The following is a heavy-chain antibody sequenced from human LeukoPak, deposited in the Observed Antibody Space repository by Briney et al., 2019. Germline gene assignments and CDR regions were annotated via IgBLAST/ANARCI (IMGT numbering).Heavy chain of an antibody. CDR3: ARDGYYYDSSGYYPEIDY. CDR2: ISSSSSTI. CDR1: GFTFSSYE. J-gene: IGHJ4*02. V-gene: IGHV3-48*03. Sequence: GGSLRLSCAASGFTFSSYEVNWVRQAPGKGLEWVSYISSSSSTIYYADSVKGRFTISRDNAKNSLYLQMNSLRAEDTAVYYCARDGYYYDSSGYYPEIDYWGQGTLVTVSS. D-gene: IGHD3-22*01.